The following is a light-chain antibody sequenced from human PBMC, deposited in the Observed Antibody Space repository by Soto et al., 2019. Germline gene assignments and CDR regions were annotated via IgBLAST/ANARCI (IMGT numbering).Light chain of an antibody. CDR3: QQYNNWPPIT. CDR2: GAS. J-gene: IGKJ5*01. CDR1: QSARIS. V-gene: IGKV3-15*01. Sequence: ETLMTQSPATLSFSPLQLANLSFTASQSARISLAWYQQKPGQAPRLLIYGASTRATGVPARFSGSGSGTDFTLTISSLQSGDFAVYYCQQYNNWPPITFGQGTRLETK.